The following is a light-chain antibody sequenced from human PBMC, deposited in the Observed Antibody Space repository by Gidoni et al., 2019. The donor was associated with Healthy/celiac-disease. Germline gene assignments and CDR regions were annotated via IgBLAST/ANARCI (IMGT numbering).Light chain of an antibody. Sequence: EIVMTQSPATRSVSPGERATLSCRASQSVSSNLAWYQQKPGQAPRLLIYGAATRATGIPARFSVSGSGTEFTLTISSLQSEDFAVYYCQQYNNWPPWTFGQGTKVEIK. CDR2: GAA. CDR3: QQYNNWPPWT. J-gene: IGKJ1*01. V-gene: IGKV3-15*01. CDR1: QSVSSN.